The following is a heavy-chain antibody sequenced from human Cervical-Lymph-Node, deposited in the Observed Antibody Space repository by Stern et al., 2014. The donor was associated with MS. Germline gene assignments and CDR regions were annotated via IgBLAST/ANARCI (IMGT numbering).Heavy chain of an antibody. J-gene: IGHJ5*02. CDR2: IYYSGST. CDR3: ARDTYYYDSSGYYNWFDP. CDR1: GGSISSGGYY. V-gene: IGHV4-31*03. D-gene: IGHD3-22*01. Sequence: VQLVESGPGLVKPSQTLSLTCTVSGGSISSGGYYWSWIRQHPGKGLEWIGYIYYSGSTYYNPSLKSRVTISEDTSKNQFSLKLSSVTAADTAVYYCARDTYYYDSSGYYNWFDPWGQGTLVTVSS.